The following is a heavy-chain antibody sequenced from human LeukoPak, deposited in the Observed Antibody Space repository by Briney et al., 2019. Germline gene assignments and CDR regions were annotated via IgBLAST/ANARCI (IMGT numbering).Heavy chain of an antibody. CDR1: GVSISSYY. CDR3: ARGKYYYDSSGYPFDY. J-gene: IGHJ4*02. Sequence: PSETLSLTCTVSGVSISSYYWGWIRQPPGKGLEWIGSIYYSGSTYYNPSLKSRVTISVDTSKNQFSLKLSSVTAADTAVYYCARGKYYYDSSGYPFDYWGQGTLVTVSS. V-gene: IGHV4-39*07. D-gene: IGHD3-22*01. CDR2: IYYSGST.